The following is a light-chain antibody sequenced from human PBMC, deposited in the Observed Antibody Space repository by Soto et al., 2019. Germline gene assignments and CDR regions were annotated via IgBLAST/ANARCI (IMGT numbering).Light chain of an antibody. CDR3: QQYGSSPYT. Sequence: EIVLTQSPATLSLSPGERATLSCGASQRVSSSYLAWYQQKPGLAPRLLIYDASSRATGIPDRFSGSGSGTDFTLSISRLELEDFAVYYCQQYGSSPYTFGQGTKLEIK. CDR2: DAS. CDR1: QRVSSSY. V-gene: IGKV3D-20*01. J-gene: IGKJ2*01.